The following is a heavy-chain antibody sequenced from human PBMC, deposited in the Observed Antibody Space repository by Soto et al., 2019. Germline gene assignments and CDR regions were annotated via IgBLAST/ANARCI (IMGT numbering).Heavy chain of an antibody. CDR3: AAHRYCSGGSCYSRFDY. CDR1: GYTYTSYA. V-gene: IGHV1-3*01. J-gene: IGHJ4*02. D-gene: IGHD2-15*01. Sequence: QVQLVQSGAEVKKPGASVKVSCKASGYTYTSYAMHWVRQAPGPRLEWMGWINAGNGNTKYSQKFQGRVTITSDTSASTAYMELSSLRAEDTAVYYCAAHRYCSGGSCYSRFDYWGQGTLVTVSS. CDR2: INAGNGNT.